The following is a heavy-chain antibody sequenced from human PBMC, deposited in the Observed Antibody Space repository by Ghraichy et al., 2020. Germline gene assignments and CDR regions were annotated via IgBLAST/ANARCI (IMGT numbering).Heavy chain of an antibody. Sequence: GGSLRLSCAASGFTFSSYAMSWVRQAPGKGLEWVSGISGSGGSTFDADSVKGRFTISRDNSKNTLYLQMNSLRAEDTAVYYCAKARAYYYDSSGNNQGVYYFDYWGQGTLVTVSS. CDR3: AKARAYYYDSSGNNQGVYYFDY. D-gene: IGHD3-22*01. J-gene: IGHJ4*02. V-gene: IGHV3-23*01. CDR1: GFTFSSYA. CDR2: ISGSGGST.